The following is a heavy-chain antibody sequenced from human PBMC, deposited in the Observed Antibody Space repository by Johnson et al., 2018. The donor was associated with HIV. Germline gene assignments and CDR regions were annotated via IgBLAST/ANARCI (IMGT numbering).Heavy chain of an antibody. CDR2: ISYDGTNT. CDR3: ASGVTARAPLLI. V-gene: IGHV3-30*14. D-gene: IGHD6-6*01. J-gene: IGHJ3*02. Sequence: QVQLVESGGGVVQPGRSLRLSCAASDFTFSNNAIHWVRQAPGKGLEWVAVISYDGTNTYYADSVMGRFTISRDNSRNTVSLQMIILRPKDTAMYYCASGVTARAPLLIWGQGTMVTVSS. CDR1: DFTFSNNA.